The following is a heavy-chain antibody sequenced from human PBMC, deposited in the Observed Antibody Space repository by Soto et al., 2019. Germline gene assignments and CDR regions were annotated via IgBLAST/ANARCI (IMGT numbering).Heavy chain of an antibody. V-gene: IGHV1-18*01. D-gene: IGHD3-3*01. Sequence: ASVKVSCKTSGYNFRGYNVNWVRQVPGQGLEWLGWISPYNGKTKYVQKFQGRVTLTTDRSTSTAYMEVRSLRSEDTAIYYCARDVELDDFWTETIDDWGQGTVVTVSS. CDR2: ISPYNGKT. CDR3: ARDVELDDFWTETIDD. J-gene: IGHJ4*02. CDR1: GYNFRGYN.